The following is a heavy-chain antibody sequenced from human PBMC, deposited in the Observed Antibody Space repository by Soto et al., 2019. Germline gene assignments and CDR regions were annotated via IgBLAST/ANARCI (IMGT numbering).Heavy chain of an antibody. V-gene: IGHV3-33*01. CDR1: GFTFSSYG. D-gene: IGHD6-6*01. CDR3: ARESSSKPYDY. CDR2: IWYDGSNK. Sequence: ESGGGVVQPGRSLRLSCAASGFTFSSYGMHWVRQAPGKGLEWVAVIWYDGSNKYYADSVKGRFTISRDNSKNTLYLQMNSLRAEDTAVYYCARESSSKPYDYWGQGTLVTVSS. J-gene: IGHJ4*02.